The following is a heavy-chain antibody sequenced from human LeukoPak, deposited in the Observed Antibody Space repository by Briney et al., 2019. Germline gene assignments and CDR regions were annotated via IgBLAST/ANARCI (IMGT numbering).Heavy chain of an antibody. J-gene: IGHJ5*02. V-gene: IGHV3-30-3*01. CDR2: ISYDGSNK. D-gene: IGHD3-3*01. CDR3: ARAPPPYYDFWSAYEGWFDP. Sequence: GGSLRLSCAASGFTFSSYAMHWVRQAPGKGLEWVAVISYDGSNKYYADSVKGRFTISRDNSKNTLYLQMNSLRAEDTAVYYCARAPPPYYDFWSAYEGWFDPWGQGTLVTVSS. CDR1: GFTFSSYA.